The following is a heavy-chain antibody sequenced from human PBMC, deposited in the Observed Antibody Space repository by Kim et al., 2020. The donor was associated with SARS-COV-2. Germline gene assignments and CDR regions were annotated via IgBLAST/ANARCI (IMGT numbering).Heavy chain of an antibody. V-gene: IGHV4-39*01. CDR2: IYDSGST. CDR1: GGSISSSSYY. CDR3: ATIGAGTFDY. D-gene: IGHD6-13*01. Sequence: SETLSLTCTVSGGSISSSSYYWGWIRQPPGKGLEWIGSIYDSGSTYYNPSLKSPVTISEDTSKNQFSLKLSSVTAADTAVYYCATIGAGTFDYWGQGTLVTVSS. J-gene: IGHJ4*02.